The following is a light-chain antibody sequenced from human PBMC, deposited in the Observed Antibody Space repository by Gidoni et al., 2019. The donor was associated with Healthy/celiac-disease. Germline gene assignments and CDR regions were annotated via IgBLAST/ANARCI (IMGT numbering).Light chain of an antibody. J-gene: IGKJ1*01. CDR2: GAS. V-gene: IGKV3-15*01. CDR3: KQYNKWPWT. Sequence: VMTQSPASLSVSLGERATLSCRASQSVSSNLAWYQQKPGQAPVLLIYGASTRATGIPARFSGRGSGTEFTLTISSLQSEDCEVYYCKQYNKWPWTFGQGTKVEIK. CDR1: QSVSSN.